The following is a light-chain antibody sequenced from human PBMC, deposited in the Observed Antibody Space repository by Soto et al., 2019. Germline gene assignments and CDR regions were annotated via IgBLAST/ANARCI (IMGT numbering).Light chain of an antibody. CDR1: QSVSSY. CDR2: DAS. V-gene: IGKV3-11*01. J-gene: IGKJ5*01. Sequence: EIVLTQSPATLSLSPGERATLTRRASQSVSSYLAWYQQKPGKAPRLLIYDASNRATGIPARLSGSGSGTDFTLTIRSLEPEDFAVYYCQQRSNWITFGQGTRLEIK. CDR3: QQRSNWIT.